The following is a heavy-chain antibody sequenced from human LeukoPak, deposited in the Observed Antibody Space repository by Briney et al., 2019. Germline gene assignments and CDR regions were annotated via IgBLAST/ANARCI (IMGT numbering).Heavy chain of an antibody. J-gene: IGHJ4*02. CDR3: ARRGRDYGYYFDY. V-gene: IGHV4-4*02. Sequence: TSETLSLTCAVSGGSISSSNWWSWVRQPPGKGLEWIGEIYHSGSTNYNPSLKSRVTISVDTSKNQFSLKLSSVTAADTAVYYCARRGRDYGYYFDYWGQGTLVTVSS. CDR2: IYHSGST. CDR1: GGSISSSNW. D-gene: IGHD4-17*01.